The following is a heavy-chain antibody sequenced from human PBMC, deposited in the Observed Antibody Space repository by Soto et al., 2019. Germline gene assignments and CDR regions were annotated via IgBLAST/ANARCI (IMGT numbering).Heavy chain of an antibody. CDR3: ARDPHLDGYNSNPFGFDI. CDR1: GGSISSSSYY. Sequence: SETLSLTCTVSGGSISSSSYYWGWIRQPPGKGLEWIGSIYYSGSTYYNPSLKSRVTISVDTSKNQFSLKLSSVTAADTAVYYCARDPHLDGYNSNPFGFDIWGQGTMVTVSS. J-gene: IGHJ3*02. D-gene: IGHD5-12*01. V-gene: IGHV4-39*02. CDR2: IYYSGST.